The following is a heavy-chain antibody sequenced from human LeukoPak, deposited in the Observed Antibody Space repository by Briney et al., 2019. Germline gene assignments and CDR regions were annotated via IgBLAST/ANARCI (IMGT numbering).Heavy chain of an antibody. V-gene: IGHV3-74*01. Sequence: GGSLRLSCAASGFTLSTYWMHWVRQAPGKGLVWVSRINSDGSSSNDADSVKGRFTIFRDNAKTTLYLQMNSLTAEDTAVYYCARVRGRGQQQLVQMGASDIWGQGTMATVSS. CDR3: ARVRGRGQQQLVQMGASDI. CDR2: INSDGSSS. J-gene: IGHJ3*02. CDR1: GFTLSTYW. D-gene: IGHD6-13*01.